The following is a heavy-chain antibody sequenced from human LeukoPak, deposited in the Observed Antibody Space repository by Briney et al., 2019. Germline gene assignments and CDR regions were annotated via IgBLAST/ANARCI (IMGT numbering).Heavy chain of an antibody. CDR2: ISSDGRNT. CDR3: AREWALPGAYYMDV. Sequence: PGGSLRLSCAASGFTFSTYWMHWVRQAPGKGLVWVSRISSDGRNTIYADSVKGRFTISRDSANNTLFLQMNSLRGDDTAVYYCAREWALPGAYYMDVWGKGPRSPSP. J-gene: IGHJ6*03. V-gene: IGHV3-74*01. CDR1: GFTFSTYW. D-gene: IGHD7-27*01.